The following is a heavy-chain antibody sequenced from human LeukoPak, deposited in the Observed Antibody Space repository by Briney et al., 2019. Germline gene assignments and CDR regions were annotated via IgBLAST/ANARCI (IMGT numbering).Heavy chain of an antibody. D-gene: IGHD3-22*01. Sequence: ASVKVSCKASGYSFTGYYMHWVRQAPGQGPEWMGWINPNSGVTNYEQRFQGRVTMTRDTSTSTVYMELSSLRSEDTAVYYCARDDGYDSSGYYYGYFEYWGQGTLVTVSS. V-gene: IGHV1-2*02. J-gene: IGHJ4*02. CDR2: INPNSGVT. CDR3: ARDDGYDSSGYYYGYFEY. CDR1: GYSFTGYY.